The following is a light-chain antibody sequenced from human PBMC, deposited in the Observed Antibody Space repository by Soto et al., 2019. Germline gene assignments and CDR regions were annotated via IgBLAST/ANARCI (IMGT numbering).Light chain of an antibody. CDR3: SSYTSSTTLV. CDR1: SSDVGGYDS. CDR2: EVS. J-gene: IGLJ1*01. V-gene: IGLV2-14*01. Sequence: QSALTQPASVSGSPGQSITISCTGTSSDVGGYDSVSWYQQHPGKAPKVMIYEVSNRPSGVANRFSGSKSRNTASLTISGLQAEDEADYYRSSYTSSTTLVFGTGTKLTVL.